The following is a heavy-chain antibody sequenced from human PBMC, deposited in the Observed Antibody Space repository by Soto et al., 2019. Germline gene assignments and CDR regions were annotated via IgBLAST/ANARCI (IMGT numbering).Heavy chain of an antibody. CDR2: ISGSGGST. Sequence: EVQLLEAGGGLVQPGGSLRLSCAASGFTFSSYAMSWVRQAPGKGLEWVSAISGSGGSTYYADSVKGRFTISRDNSKNTLYLQMNSLRAEDTAVYYCAKTSTSWPYYFDYWGQGTLVTVSS. D-gene: IGHD2-2*01. J-gene: IGHJ4*02. CDR1: GFTFSSYA. CDR3: AKTSTSWPYYFDY. V-gene: IGHV3-23*01.